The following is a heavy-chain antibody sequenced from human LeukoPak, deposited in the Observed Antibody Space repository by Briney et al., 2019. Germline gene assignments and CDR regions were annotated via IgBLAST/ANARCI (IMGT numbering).Heavy chain of an antibody. CDR3: ARVGGSFGYWFDP. V-gene: IGHV4-59*12. D-gene: IGHD1-26*01. J-gene: IGHJ5*02. CDR2: ISDVGSN. CDR1: GVSISTYY. Sequence: SETLSLTCTVSGVSISTYYWSWIRQHPGKGLEWIGYISDVGSNDYNPSLKGRVTISVDTSKNQFSLKLSSVTAADTAVYYCARVGGSFGYWFDPWGQGTLVTVSS.